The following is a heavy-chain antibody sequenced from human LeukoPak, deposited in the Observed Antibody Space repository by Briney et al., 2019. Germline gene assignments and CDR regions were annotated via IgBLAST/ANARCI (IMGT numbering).Heavy chain of an antibody. CDR1: NDSISSGSYY. CDR2: IYTDGST. CDR3: PRHGIYSSYYRDV. Sequence: KPSETLSLTCTVSNDSISSGSYYWSWIRQPAGKGLEWIGRIYTDGSTNYNPSLKSRVTISVDTSKNQFSLKLSSVTAADTAVYYVPRHGIYSSYYRDVGGKGPRSPSP. J-gene: IGHJ6*03. V-gene: IGHV4-61*02.